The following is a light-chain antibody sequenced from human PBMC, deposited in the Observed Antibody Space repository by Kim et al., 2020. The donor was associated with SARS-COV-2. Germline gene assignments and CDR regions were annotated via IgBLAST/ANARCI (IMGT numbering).Light chain of an antibody. CDR3: QVWDSSSDHYV. CDR1: NIGSKS. CDR2: YDS. V-gene: IGLV3-21*04. Sequence: GNTARITCGGNNIGSKSVHWYQQKPGQAPVLVIYYDSDRPSGIPERFSGSNSGNTATLTISRVEAGDEADYYCQVWDSSSDHYVFETGTKVTVL. J-gene: IGLJ1*01.